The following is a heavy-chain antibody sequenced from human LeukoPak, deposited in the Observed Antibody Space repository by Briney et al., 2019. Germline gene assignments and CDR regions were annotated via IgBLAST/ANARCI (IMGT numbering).Heavy chain of an antibody. CDR1: GFTFSSYE. CDR2: INNDGSHT. V-gene: IGHV3-74*01. J-gene: IGHJ3*02. D-gene: IGHD2-21*02. Sequence: PGGSLRLSCAASGFTFSSYEMNWVRQAPGKGLVWVSRINNDGSHTIYADFVEGRFTVSRDNAKNTLYLQMNSLRAEDTAIYYCARGGGDHAFDIWGQGTMVTVSS. CDR3: ARGGGDHAFDI.